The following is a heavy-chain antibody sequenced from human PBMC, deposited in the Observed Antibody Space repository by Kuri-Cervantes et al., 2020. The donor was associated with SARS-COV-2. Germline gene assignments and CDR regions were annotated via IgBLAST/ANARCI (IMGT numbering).Heavy chain of an antibody. CDR3: AREQPSLGLHY. J-gene: IGHJ4*02. V-gene: IGHV1-2*04. CDR2: INPNSGGT. CDR1: GYTFTGYY. Sequence: ASVKVSCKASGYTFTGYYMHWVRQAPGQEREWMGWINPNSGGTNYAQKFQGWVTMTRDTSISTVYMELSRLRSDDTAVYYCAREQPSLGLHYWGQGTLVTVSS.